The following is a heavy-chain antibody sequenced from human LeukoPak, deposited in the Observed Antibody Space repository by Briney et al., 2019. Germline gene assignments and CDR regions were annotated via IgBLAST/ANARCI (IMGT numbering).Heavy chain of an antibody. Sequence: SGPTLVNPTQTLTLTCTFSGFSLSTSGVGVGWIRQPPGKALEWLALIYWDDDERYSPSLRGRLTITKDTSKNQVVLTMTNMDPVDTATYYCALDSRYDRSVFFDYWGQGTLVTVSS. V-gene: IGHV2-5*02. CDR1: GFSLSTSGVG. CDR2: IYWDDDE. D-gene: IGHD3-22*01. CDR3: ALDSRYDRSVFFDY. J-gene: IGHJ4*02.